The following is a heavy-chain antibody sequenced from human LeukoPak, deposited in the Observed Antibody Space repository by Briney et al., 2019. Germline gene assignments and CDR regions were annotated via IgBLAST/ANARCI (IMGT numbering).Heavy chain of an antibody. CDR1: GGSISSRSYY. CDR3: ARGSVLKRFLEWSKTYYYYMDV. J-gene: IGHJ6*03. CDR2: INHSGST. D-gene: IGHD3-3*01. Sequence: PSETLSLTCTVSGGSISSRSYYWAWIRQPPGKGLEWIGEINHSGSTNYNPSLKSRVTISVDTSKNQFSLKLSSVTAADTAVYYCARGSVLKRFLEWSKTYYYYMDVWGKGTTVTVSS. V-gene: IGHV4-39*07.